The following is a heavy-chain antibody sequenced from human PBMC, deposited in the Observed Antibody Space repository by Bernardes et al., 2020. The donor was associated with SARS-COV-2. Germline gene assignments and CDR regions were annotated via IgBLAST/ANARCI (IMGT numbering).Heavy chain of an antibody. V-gene: IGHV4-39*01. CDR1: GGSITSSSYY. Sequence: SETLSLTCPVSGGSITSSSYYWGWLRQPPWKGLEWIGSIYYSWSTYYNSSLKSRVTISVDTSKNQFSLTLSSVTAADTAVYYCARSAWTLHYYDSSGSGWGAFDIWGQGTMVTVSS. J-gene: IGHJ3*02. CDR3: ARSAWTLHYYDSSGSGWGAFDI. D-gene: IGHD3-22*01. CDR2: IYYSWST.